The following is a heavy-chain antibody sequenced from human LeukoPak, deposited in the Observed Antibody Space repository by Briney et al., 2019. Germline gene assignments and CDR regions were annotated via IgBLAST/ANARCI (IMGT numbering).Heavy chain of an antibody. J-gene: IGHJ3*02. CDR3: ARDLKRWLQSDAFDI. V-gene: IGHV1-46*03. D-gene: IGHD5-24*01. Sequence: ASVKVSCKASGYTFTSYYMHWVRQAPGQGLEWMGIVNPSGGSTSYAQKFQGRVTMTRDTSTSTVYMELSSLRSEDTAVYYCARDLKRWLQSDAFDIWGQRTMVTVSS. CDR2: VNPSGGST. CDR1: GYTFTSYY.